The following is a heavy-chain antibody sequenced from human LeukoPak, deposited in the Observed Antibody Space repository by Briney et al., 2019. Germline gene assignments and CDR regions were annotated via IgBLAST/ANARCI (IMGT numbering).Heavy chain of an antibody. D-gene: IGHD3-10*01. CDR1: GFTFDDYA. Sequence: GGSLRLSCAASGFTFDDYAMHWVRQAPGKGLEWVSGISWNSGSIGYADSVKGRFTISRDNAKNSLYLQMNSLRAEDTALYYCARDSHYYGSGSYSYWGQGTLVTVSS. V-gene: IGHV3-9*01. CDR2: ISWNSGSI. CDR3: ARDSHYYGSGSYSY. J-gene: IGHJ4*02.